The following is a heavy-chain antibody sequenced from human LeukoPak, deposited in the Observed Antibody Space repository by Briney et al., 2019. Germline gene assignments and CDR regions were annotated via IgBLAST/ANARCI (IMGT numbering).Heavy chain of an antibody. V-gene: IGHV1-2*02. CDR1: GYTFTGYY. CDR2: INPNNGGT. J-gene: IGHJ5*02. Sequence: ASVKVSCKASGYTFTGYYVHWVRQAPGQGLEWMGWINPNNGGTNYAQKFQGRVTMTRDTSISTAYMELSRLRSDDTAVYYCARDPYYGSGSYSFDPWGQGTLVTVSS. D-gene: IGHD3-10*01. CDR3: ARDPYYGSGSYSFDP.